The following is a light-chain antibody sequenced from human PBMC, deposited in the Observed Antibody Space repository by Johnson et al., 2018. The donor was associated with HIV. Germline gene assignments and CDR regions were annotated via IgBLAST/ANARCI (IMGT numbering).Light chain of an antibody. V-gene: IGLV1-51*01. CDR1: NSDIGENY. CDR3: GTWDSSLSGTSYV. Sequence: QSVLTQPPSVSAAPGQKVTISCSGSNSDIGENYVSWYQQVTGTAPKLLIYENDKRPSGIPDRFSGSKSGTSATLDITGLQTGDEADYYCGTWDSSLSGTSYVFGTGTKVIVL. J-gene: IGLJ1*01. CDR2: END.